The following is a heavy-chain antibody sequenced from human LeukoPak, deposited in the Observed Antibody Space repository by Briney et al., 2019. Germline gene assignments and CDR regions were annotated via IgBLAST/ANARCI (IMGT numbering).Heavy chain of an antibody. CDR2: ISGSGGST. J-gene: IGHJ6*03. V-gene: IGHV3-23*01. D-gene: IGHD6-25*01. CDR1: GFTFSNYA. Sequence: GGSQRLSCAASGFTFSNYAMSWVRQAPGKGLEWVSAISGSGGSTYYADSVKGRFTISRDKSKNTLYLQMNSLRTEDTAVYYCAKNPPTAGGTGDYYYYYMDVWGKGTAVTVSS. CDR3: AKNPPTAGGTGDYYYYYMDV.